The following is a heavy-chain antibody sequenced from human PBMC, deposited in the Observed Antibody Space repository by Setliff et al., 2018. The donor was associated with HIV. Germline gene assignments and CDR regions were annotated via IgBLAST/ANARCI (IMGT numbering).Heavy chain of an antibody. CDR3: ARPANTVTTVFVDYVDF. J-gene: IGHJ4*02. CDR1: GYSISSGYY. CDR2: IYQTGVN. Sequence: SETLSLTCAVSGYSISSGYYWGWIRQQHGKGLEWMGSIYQTGVNYYNPSLKSRVTISVDTSKNQFSLNLSSVTAADTAIYYCARPANTVTTVFVDYVDFWGQGTLVTVSS. D-gene: IGHD4-17*01. V-gene: IGHV4-38-2*01.